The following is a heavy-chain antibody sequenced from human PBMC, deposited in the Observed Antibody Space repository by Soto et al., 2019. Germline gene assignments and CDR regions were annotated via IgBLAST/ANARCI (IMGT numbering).Heavy chain of an antibody. V-gene: IGHV4-39*01. CDR3: ARHAAARRADVVAFQV. J-gene: IGHJ3*01. CDR1: GGSISRSPYS. Sequence: QLHLQESGPGLVKPSETLSLSCIVSGGSISRSPYSWAWLRQPPGQGLEWIGTIFYSGYIYYSASLQSRVSMSVDTSKEQFSLKVRSVTAADTAVYYCARHAAARRADVVAFQVWGQGTPVTVSS. CDR2: IFYSGYI. D-gene: IGHD5-18*01.